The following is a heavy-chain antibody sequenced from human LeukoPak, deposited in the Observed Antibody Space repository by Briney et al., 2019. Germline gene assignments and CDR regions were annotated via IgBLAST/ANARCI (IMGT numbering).Heavy chain of an antibody. CDR2: IYTSGST. J-gene: IGHJ4*02. V-gene: IGHV4-4*07. CDR3: ARGGDSNYLLTDFDY. D-gene: IGHD4-11*01. CDR1: GGSISSYY. Sequence: SETLSLTCTVSGGSISSYYWSWIRQPAGKGLEWIGRIYTSGSTNYNPSLKSRVTMSVDTSKNQFSLKLSSVTAADTAVYYCARGGDSNYLLTDFDYWGQGTLVTVSS.